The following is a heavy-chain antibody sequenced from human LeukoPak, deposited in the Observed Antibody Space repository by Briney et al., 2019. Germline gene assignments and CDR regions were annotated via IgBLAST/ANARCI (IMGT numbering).Heavy chain of an antibody. CDR2: MYASGTT. D-gene: IGHD3-22*01. CDR1: GGSISGYY. J-gene: IGHJ4*02. Sequence: TSETLSLTCTVSGGSISGYYWNWLRQPAGKGLEWIGRMYASGTTYYNPSLKSRVTMSVDTSKNQFSLKLSSVTAADTAVYYCARHRSRDSMIVRDFFDYWARGPWSPSPQ. CDR3: ARHRSRDSMIVRDFFDY. V-gene: IGHV4-4*07.